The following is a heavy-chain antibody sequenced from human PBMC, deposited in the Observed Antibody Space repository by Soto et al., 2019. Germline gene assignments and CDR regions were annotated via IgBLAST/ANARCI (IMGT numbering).Heavy chain of an antibody. Sequence: ASVKVSCKVSGYTLTELSMHWVRQAPGKGLEWMGGFDPEDGETIYAQKFQGRVTMTEDTSTDTAYMELSSLRSEDTAVYYCATSLLIPFLRIDAFDIWGQGTMVTVSS. V-gene: IGHV1-24*01. CDR2: FDPEDGET. J-gene: IGHJ3*02. CDR1: GYTLTELS. CDR3: ATSLLIPFLRIDAFDI. D-gene: IGHD5-12*01.